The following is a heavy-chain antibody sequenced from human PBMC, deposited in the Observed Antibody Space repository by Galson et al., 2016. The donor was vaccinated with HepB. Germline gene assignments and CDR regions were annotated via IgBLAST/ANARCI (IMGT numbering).Heavy chain of an antibody. J-gene: IGHJ4*02. CDR2: VSGGGSGGRT. V-gene: IGHV3-23*01. Sequence: SLRLSCAASGFTFSSYNMIWVRQAPGKGLEWVSAVSGGGSGGRTYYADSVKGRFTISTDNSNNTLYLQMNSLRVEDTAIYYCAKGFMARGWTLFDSWGQGSLVTVSS. D-gene: IGHD3-3*01. CDR1: GFTFSSYN. CDR3: AKGFMARGWTLFDS.